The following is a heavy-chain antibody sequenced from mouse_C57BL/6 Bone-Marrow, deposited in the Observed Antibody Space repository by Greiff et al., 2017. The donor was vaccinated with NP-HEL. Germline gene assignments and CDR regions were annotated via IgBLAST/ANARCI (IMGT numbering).Heavy chain of an antibody. J-gene: IGHJ2*01. CDR1: GFNIKDDY. CDR2: IDPENGDT. V-gene: IGHV14-4*01. CDR3: TTGVYYYGSDY. Sequence: VQLQQSGAELVRPGSSVKLSCTASGFNIKDDYMHWVKQRPEQGLEWIGWIDPENGDTEYASKFQGKATITADTSSNTAYLQLSSLTSEDTAVYYCTTGVYYYGSDYWGQGTTLTVSS. D-gene: IGHD1-1*01.